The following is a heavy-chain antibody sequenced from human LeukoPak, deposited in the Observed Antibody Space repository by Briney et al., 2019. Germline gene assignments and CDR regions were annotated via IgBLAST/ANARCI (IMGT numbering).Heavy chain of an antibody. CDR3: AKAPTYYYDSSGIYFDY. V-gene: IGHV3-30-3*01. CDR1: GFTFSSYA. CDR2: ISYDGSNK. Sequence: PGGSLRLSCAASGFTFSSYAMHWVRQAPGKGLEWVAVISYDGSNKYYADSVKGRFTISRDNSKNTLYLQMNSLRAEDTAVYYCAKAPTYYYDSSGIYFDYWGQGTLVTVSS. J-gene: IGHJ4*02. D-gene: IGHD3-22*01.